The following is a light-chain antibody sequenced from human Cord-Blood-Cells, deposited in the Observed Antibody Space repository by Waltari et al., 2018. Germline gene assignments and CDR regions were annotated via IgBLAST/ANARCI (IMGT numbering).Light chain of an antibody. J-gene: IGLJ1*01. V-gene: IGLV2-23*01. CDR3: CSYAGSSTFLYV. Sequence: QSAPTQPASVSGSPGQSITISCTGTSSDVGSYNLVSWYQQHPGKAPKLMIYEGSKRPSGVSNRFSGSKSGNTASLTISGLQAEDEADYYCCSYAGSSTFLYVFGTGTKVTVL. CDR1: SSDVGSYNL. CDR2: EGS.